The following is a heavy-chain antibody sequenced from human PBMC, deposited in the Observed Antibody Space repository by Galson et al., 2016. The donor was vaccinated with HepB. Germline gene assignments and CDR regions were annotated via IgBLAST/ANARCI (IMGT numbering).Heavy chain of an antibody. Sequence: SLRLSCAASGFTFSGSAMHWVRQASGKGLEWVGRIRSKAKSYATSYAASVKGRFTISRDDSKNTAYLQMNSPKIEDTAVYYCTRHTGGIAAAGTDYWGQGTLVTVSS. CDR2: IRSKAKSYAT. V-gene: IGHV3-73*01. D-gene: IGHD6-13*01. CDR3: TRHTGGIAAAGTDY. CDR1: GFTFSGSA. J-gene: IGHJ4*02.